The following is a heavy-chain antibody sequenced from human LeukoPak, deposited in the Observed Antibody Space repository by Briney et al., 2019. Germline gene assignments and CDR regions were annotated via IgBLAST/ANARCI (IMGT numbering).Heavy chain of an antibody. CDR2: ISGSGGST. CDR1: GFTFSNYA. Sequence: GGSLRLSCAASGFTFSNYAMSWVRQAPGKGLEWVSAISGSGGSTYYADSVKGRFTISRDNSKNTLYLQMNSLRAEDTAVYYCVAGDSSGYYYSIGAFDIWGQGTMVTVSS. V-gene: IGHV3-23*01. J-gene: IGHJ3*02. D-gene: IGHD3-22*01. CDR3: VAGDSSGYYYSIGAFDI.